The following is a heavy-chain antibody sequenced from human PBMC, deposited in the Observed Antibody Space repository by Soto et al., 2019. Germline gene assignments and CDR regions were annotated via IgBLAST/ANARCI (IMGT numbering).Heavy chain of an antibody. V-gene: IGHV3-30-3*01. J-gene: IGHJ6*02. Sequence: QVQLVESGGGVVQPGRSLRLSCAASGFTFNNYAMHWVRQAPDRGLEWVAVISYDGVYKYYADSVRGRFTITRDNSKNTLYLQVDSLTIADTAVYYCARLAPDCCVGIRSGYYGLDVWGQGTAVTVYS. CDR1: GFTFNNYA. CDR2: ISYDGVYK. CDR3: ARLAPDCCVGIRSGYYGLDV. D-gene: IGHD2-15*01.